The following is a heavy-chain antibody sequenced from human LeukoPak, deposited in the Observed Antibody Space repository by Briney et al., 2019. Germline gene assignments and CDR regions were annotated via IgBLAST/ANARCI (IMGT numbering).Heavy chain of an antibody. CDR3: AGGPSSTYDFWSGYYSVPYYYYGMDV. D-gene: IGHD3-3*01. CDR2: INHSGST. Sequence: SETLSLTCAVYGGSFSGYYWSWIRQPPGKGLEWIGEINHSGSTNYNPSLKSRVTISVDTSKNQFSLKLSSVTAADTAVYYCAGGPSSTYDFWSGYYSVPYYYYGMDVWGQGTTVTVSS. J-gene: IGHJ6*02. V-gene: IGHV4-34*01. CDR1: GGSFSGYY.